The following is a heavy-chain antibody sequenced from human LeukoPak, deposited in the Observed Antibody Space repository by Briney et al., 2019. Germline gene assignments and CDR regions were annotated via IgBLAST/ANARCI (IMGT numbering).Heavy chain of an antibody. CDR2: VYSSGSV. V-gene: IGHV4-4*07. J-gene: IGHJ6*02. CDR1: GGSISSYY. Sequence: SETLSLTCTVSGGSISSYYWIWIRQPAGKGLEWVGRVYSSGSVNYNPSLKSRVTLSVDTSKNQFSLRPTSVTAADTAVYYCARDSALAGTAGYYYYGMDVWGQGTTVTVSS. D-gene: IGHD6-19*01. CDR3: ARDSALAGTAGYYYYGMDV.